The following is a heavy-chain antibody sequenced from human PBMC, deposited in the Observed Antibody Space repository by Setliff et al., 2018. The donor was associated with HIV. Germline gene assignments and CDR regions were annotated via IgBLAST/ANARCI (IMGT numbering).Heavy chain of an antibody. Sequence: SVKVSCKASGGAFSIFAISWVRQAPGQGLEWMGGIIPILGTANYAQKFQGRVTITADESTSTAYMELSSLRSEDTAVYYCARDRVAGNIDYWGQGTLVTVSS. J-gene: IGHJ4*02. CDR3: ARDRVAGNIDY. D-gene: IGHD6-19*01. V-gene: IGHV1-69*13. CDR1: GGAFSIFA. CDR2: IIPILGTA.